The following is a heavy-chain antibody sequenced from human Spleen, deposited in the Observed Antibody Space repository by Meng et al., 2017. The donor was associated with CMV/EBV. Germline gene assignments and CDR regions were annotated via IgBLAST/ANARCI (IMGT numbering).Heavy chain of an antibody. Sequence: QEPGPGLVKPSGTCSLTGTGSGGSISSSSYYWGWIRQPPGKGLEWIGSIYYSGSTYYNPSLKSRVTISVDTSKNQFSLKLSSVTAADTAVYYCARDYPDCSGGSCYSSNWGQGTLVTVSS. CDR2: IYYSGST. V-gene: IGHV4-39*07. CDR1: GGSISSSSYY. CDR3: ARDYPDCSGGSCYSSN. D-gene: IGHD2-15*01. J-gene: IGHJ4*02.